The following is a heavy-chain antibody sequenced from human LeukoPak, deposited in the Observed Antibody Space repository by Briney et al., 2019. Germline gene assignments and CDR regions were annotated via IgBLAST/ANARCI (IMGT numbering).Heavy chain of an antibody. CDR2: INPSGGSI. CDR1: GYTFTSYY. D-gene: IGHD1-26*01. J-gene: IGHJ6*02. CDR3: ARSYRKEGMDV. Sequence: ASVKVSCKASGYTFTSYYMQWVRQAPGQGLEWMGIINPSGGSISYAQKFQGRVTMTRDTSTSTIYMELSSLRSEDTAVYYCARSYRKEGMDVWGQGTTVTVSS. V-gene: IGHV1-46*01.